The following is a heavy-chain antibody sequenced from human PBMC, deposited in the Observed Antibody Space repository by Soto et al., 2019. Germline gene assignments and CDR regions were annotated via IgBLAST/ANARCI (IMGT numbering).Heavy chain of an antibody. CDR3: AREIVVARGASYFAY. D-gene: IGHD2-2*01. V-gene: IGHV3-7*04. CDR1: GSTFRSNW. J-gene: IGHJ4*03. CDR2: IRQDGSEK. Sequence: GSLRLSWVSSGSTFRSNWMTWVRQAPGKGLEWVGNIRQDGSEKNYVDSVKGRFTISRDNAKNSLYLQMNSLRAEDTAVYYCAREIVVARGASYFAYLG.